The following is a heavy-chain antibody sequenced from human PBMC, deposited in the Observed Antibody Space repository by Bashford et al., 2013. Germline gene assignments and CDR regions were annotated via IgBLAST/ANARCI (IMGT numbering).Heavy chain of an antibody. Sequence: SVKVSCKASGGTFSHYGFNWVRQAPGQGLEWMGGIIPIFGTANYAQKFQGRVTITADKSTSTAYMELSSLRSEDTAVYYCATWSPYIAARTPGYYYGMDVWGQGTTVTVSS. CDR1: GGTFSHYG. CDR3: ATWSPYIAARTPGYYYGMDV. D-gene: IGHD6-6*01. V-gene: IGHV1-69*06. J-gene: IGHJ6*02. CDR2: IIPIFGTA.